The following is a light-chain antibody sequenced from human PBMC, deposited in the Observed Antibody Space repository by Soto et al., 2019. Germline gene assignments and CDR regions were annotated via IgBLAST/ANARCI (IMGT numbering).Light chain of an antibody. Sequence: QSVLTQPASVSGSPGQSITISCTGTSSDVGGYNYVSWYQQHPGKAPKLMIYDVSNRPSGVSNRFSGSKSGNPASLTISGLQAEDEADYYCSSYTSSSTPPVVFGGGTKLTVL. J-gene: IGLJ2*01. CDR2: DVS. V-gene: IGLV2-14*01. CDR1: SSDVGGYNY. CDR3: SSYTSSSTPPVV.